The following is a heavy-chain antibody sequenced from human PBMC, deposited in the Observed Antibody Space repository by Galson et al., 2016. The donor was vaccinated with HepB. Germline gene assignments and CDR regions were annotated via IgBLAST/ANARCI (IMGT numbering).Heavy chain of an antibody. CDR2: ISYDGSNK. D-gene: IGHD6-19*01. J-gene: IGHJ5*02. CDR3: AKCSVYSTGWCNSLDP. V-gene: IGHV3-30*18. CDR1: GFTFSSYG. Sequence: SLRLSCAASGFTFSSYGMHWVRQAPGKGLEWVAVISYDGSNKCYADSVKGRFTVTRDNSKNTVYLQMGSLRAEDTAVYYCAKCSVYSTGWCNSLDPWGQGTLVIASS.